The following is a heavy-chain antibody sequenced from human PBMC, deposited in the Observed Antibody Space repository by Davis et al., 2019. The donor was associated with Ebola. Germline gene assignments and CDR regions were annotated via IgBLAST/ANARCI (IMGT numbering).Heavy chain of an antibody. D-gene: IGHD1-26*01. CDR1: GGSINTNNHY. CDR2: IYYSGST. V-gene: IGHV4-31*03. Sequence: SETLSLTCSVSGGSINTNNHYWGWMRQHPGKGLEWIGHIYYSGSTYYNPSLKSRVTISVDTSKNQFSLKLSSVTAADTAVYYCARGDSGSYCDYWGQGTLVTVSS. J-gene: IGHJ4*02. CDR3: ARGDSGSYCDY.